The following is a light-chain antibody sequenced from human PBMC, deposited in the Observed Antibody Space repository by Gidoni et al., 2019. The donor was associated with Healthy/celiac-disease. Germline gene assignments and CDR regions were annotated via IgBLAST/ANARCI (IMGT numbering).Light chain of an antibody. V-gene: IGLV3-19*01. J-gene: IGLJ2*01. CDR3: NSRDSSGNQKV. Sequence: SSALTQDPAVSVALGQTVRITCQGDSLRSYYASWYQQKPGQAPVLVIYGKNNRPSGLPDRFSGSSSGNTASLTITGAQAEDEADYYCNSRDSSGNQKVFGGGTKLTVL. CDR1: SLRSYY. CDR2: GKN.